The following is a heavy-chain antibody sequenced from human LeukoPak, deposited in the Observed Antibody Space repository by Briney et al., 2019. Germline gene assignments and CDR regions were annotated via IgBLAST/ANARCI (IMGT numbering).Heavy chain of an antibody. CDR3: ARRFVGWGAFDI. CDR1: GFTFSDHS. Sequence: SGGSLRLSCVASGFTFSDHSMDWVRQAPGKGLECVGRIRNKASSYTTEYAASVKGRFSLSRDDSKNSLYLQMDSLKVEDTAMYYCARRFVGWGAFDIWGQGTMVTVSS. V-gene: IGHV3-72*01. J-gene: IGHJ3*02. D-gene: IGHD3/OR15-3a*01. CDR2: IRNKASSYTT.